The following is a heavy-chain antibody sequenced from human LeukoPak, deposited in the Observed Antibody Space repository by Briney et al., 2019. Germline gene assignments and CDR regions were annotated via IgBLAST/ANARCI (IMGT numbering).Heavy chain of an antibody. J-gene: IGHJ2*01. Sequence: ASVKVSCKASGYTFTSYDINWVRQATGQGLEWMGWMNPNSGNTGYAQKFQGRVTMTRNTSISTAYMELSSLRSEDTAVYYCARGGLCVYDKLNFDLWDRGTLVTVSS. CDR3: ARGGLCVYDKLNFDL. CDR1: GYTFTSYD. D-gene: IGHD3-22*01. V-gene: IGHV1-8*01. CDR2: MNPNSGNT.